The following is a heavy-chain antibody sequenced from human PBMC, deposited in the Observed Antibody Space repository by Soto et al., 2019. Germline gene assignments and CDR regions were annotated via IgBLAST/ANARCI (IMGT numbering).Heavy chain of an antibody. V-gene: IGHV3-74*01. CDR1: GFTFSSYW. D-gene: IGHD2-2*01. J-gene: IGHJ6*03. CDR2: INSDGSST. Sequence: GGSLRLSCAASGFTFSSYWMHWVRQAPGKGLVWVSRINSDGSSTSYADSVKGRFTISRDNAKNTLYLQMNSLRAEDTAVYYCARGGYCSSTSCYSHYYYMDVWGKGTTVTVSS. CDR3: ARGGYCSSTSCYSHYYYMDV.